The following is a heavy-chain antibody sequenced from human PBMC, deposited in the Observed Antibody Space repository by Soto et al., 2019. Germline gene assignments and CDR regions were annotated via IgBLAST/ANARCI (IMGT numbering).Heavy chain of an antibody. CDR1: GVTFRSYV. D-gene: IGHD3-16*01. CDR3: ARWGTTGGLDV. V-gene: IGHV3-33*05. CDR2: TSYDGSNN. J-gene: IGHJ4*02. Sequence: QVQLVESGGGVVQPGTSLRLSCVGSGVTFRSYVIHWVRQAPGKGLEWVALTSYDGSNNFYGDSVKGRFTISRHNSRNTVEVQMYSITFEDTAFYYCARWGTTGGLDVWGQGTLVSVSS.